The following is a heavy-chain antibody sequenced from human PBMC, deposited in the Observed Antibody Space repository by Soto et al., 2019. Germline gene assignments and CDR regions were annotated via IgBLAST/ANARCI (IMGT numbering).Heavy chain of an antibody. CDR1: GFIFIGYG. Sequence: GGSLRLSCAASGFIFIGYGMHWVRQAPGKGLEWVAVISFDGNYKYYADSVKGRFTISRDNSKNTLYLQMNSLRVEDTAVYYCAKNKQRHGDYVYYFDYWGQGTLVTVSS. CDR3: AKNKQRHGDYVYYFDY. J-gene: IGHJ4*02. CDR2: ISFDGNYK. V-gene: IGHV3-30*18. D-gene: IGHD4-17*01.